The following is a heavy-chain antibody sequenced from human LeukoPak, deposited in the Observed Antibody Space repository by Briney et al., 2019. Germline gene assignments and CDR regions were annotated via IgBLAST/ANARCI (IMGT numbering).Heavy chain of an antibody. CDR3: AKMGGIVVVPAADWFDP. V-gene: IGHV3-30*18. Sequence: GGSLRLSCAASGFTFSSDGMHWVRQAPGKGLEWVAVISYDGSNKYYADSVKGRFTISRDNSKNTLYLQMNSLRAEDTAVYYCAKMGGIVVVPAADWFDPWGQGTLVTVSS. D-gene: IGHD2-2*01. J-gene: IGHJ5*02. CDR1: GFTFSSDG. CDR2: ISYDGSNK.